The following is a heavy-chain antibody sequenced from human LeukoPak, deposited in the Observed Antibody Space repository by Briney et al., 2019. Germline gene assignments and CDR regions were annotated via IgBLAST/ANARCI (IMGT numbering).Heavy chain of an antibody. CDR2: IYYSGST. CDR1: GGSISSYY. J-gene: IGHJ5*02. Sequence: PSETLSLTCTVSGGSISSYYWSWIRQPPGKGLEWIGYIYYSGSTNYNPSLKSRVTISVDTSKNQFSLKLSSVTAADTAVYYCARLHYDLWSGSAANWFDPWGQGTLVTVSS. V-gene: IGHV4-59*08. D-gene: IGHD3-3*01. CDR3: ARLHYDLWSGSAANWFDP.